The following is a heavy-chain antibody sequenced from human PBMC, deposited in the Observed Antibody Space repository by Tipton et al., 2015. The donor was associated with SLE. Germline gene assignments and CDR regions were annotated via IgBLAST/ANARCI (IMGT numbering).Heavy chain of an antibody. Sequence: QVQLVQSGAEVKKPGASVKVSCKASGYTFTSYGISWVRQAPGQGLEWMGGIIPIFGTANYAQKFQGRVTITADESTTTAYMELSGLRSEDPAVYYCARDGSSWYLEEGRHDAFDIWGQGTMVTVSS. CDR3: ARDGSSWYLEEGRHDAFDI. CDR2: IIPIFGTA. J-gene: IGHJ3*02. D-gene: IGHD6-13*01. V-gene: IGHV1-69*01. CDR1: GYTFTSYG.